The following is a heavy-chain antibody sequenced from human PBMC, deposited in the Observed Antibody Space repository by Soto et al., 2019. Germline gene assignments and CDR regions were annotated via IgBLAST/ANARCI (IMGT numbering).Heavy chain of an antibody. V-gene: IGHV4-34*01. D-gene: IGHD3-10*01. CDR3: ARKVRGVPRGWFDP. Sequence: SETLSLTCAVYGGSFSGYYWSWIRQPPGKGLEWIGEINHRGSTNYNPSLKSRVTISVDTSKNQFSLKLSSVTAADSVVFYCARKVRGVPRGWFDPWGQGTLVTVSS. J-gene: IGHJ5*02. CDR1: GGSFSGYY. CDR2: INHRGST.